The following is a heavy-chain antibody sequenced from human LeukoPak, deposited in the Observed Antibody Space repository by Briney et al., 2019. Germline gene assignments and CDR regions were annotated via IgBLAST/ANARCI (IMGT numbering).Heavy chain of an antibody. Sequence: SETLSLTCTVSGGSISSGGYYWSWIRQHPGKGLEWIGYIYYSGSTYYNPSLKSRVTISVDTSKNQFSLKLSSVTAADTAVYYCARAAAAAAHFLRWFDPWGQGTLVTVYS. CDR1: GGSISSGGYY. V-gene: IGHV4-31*03. J-gene: IGHJ5*02. D-gene: IGHD2-2*01. CDR2: IYYSGST. CDR3: ARAAAAAAHFLRWFDP.